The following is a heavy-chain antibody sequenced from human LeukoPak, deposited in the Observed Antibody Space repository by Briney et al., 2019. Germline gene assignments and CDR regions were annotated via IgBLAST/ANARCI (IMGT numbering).Heavy chain of an antibody. CDR1: GFSVSTRGVG. D-gene: IGHD6-19*01. CDR2: IYLDDDY. Sequence: APSLVKPTQTLTLTCSFSGFSVSTRGVGLGWIRQPPGKALDWLALIYLDDDYRHSPSLKSRLTLNKDTSKNQVVLTMTNMDPVDTATYYCAHISSRAYKKWFDPWGQGTLVTVSS. V-gene: IGHV2-5*02. J-gene: IGHJ5*02. CDR3: AHISSRAYKKWFDP.